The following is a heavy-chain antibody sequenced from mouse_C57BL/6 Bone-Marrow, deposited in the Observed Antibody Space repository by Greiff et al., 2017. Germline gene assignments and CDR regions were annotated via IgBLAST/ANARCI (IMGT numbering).Heavy chain of an antibody. CDR1: GYTFTNYW. J-gene: IGHJ2*01. D-gene: IGHD2-3*01. CDR3: ARMGWSFDY. CDR2: IYPGGGYT. V-gene: IGHV1-63*01. Sequence: QVQLKQSGAELVRPGTSVKMSCKASGYTFTNYWIGWAKQRPGHGLEWIGDIYPGGGYTNYNEKFKGKATLTADKSSSTAYMQLSSLTSEDSAVYYCARMGWSFDYWGQGTTLTVSS.